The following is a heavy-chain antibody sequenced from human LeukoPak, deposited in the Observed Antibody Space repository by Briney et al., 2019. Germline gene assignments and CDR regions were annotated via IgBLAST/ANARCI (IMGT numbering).Heavy chain of an antibody. CDR1: GFTVSRHY. CDR2: IYSPGGT. Sequence: GGSLRLSCAASGFTVSRHYMSWVRQAPGTGLEWVSIIYSPGGTYYADSVQGRFTITRDISKNTIYPQMNSMRVEDTAVYYCARAPYSADSSATPPAFDIWGQGTMVTVSS. V-gene: IGHV3-53*01. J-gene: IGHJ3*02. D-gene: IGHD3-22*01. CDR3: ARAPYSADSSATPPAFDI.